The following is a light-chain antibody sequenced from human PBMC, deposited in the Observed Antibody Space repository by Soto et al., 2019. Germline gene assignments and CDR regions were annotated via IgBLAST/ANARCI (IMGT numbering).Light chain of an antibody. V-gene: IGKV2-28*01. CDR1: QSLLHSNGYNY. CDR3: MQPRQSWT. Sequence: DIVMTQSPLSLPVTPGEPASISCRSSQSLLHSNGYNYLDWYLQKPGQSPQLLIYLGSNRASGVPDRFSGSGSGTDFTLKISRVEAEDVGVYYCMQPRQSWTFGQGTKVESK. J-gene: IGKJ1*01. CDR2: LGS.